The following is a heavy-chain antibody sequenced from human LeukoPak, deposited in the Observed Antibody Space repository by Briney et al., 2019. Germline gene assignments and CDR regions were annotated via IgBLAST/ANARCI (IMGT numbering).Heavy chain of an antibody. V-gene: IGHV1-69*13. Sequence: ASVKVSCKASGGTFSSYAISWVRQAPGQGLEWMGGIIPIFGTANYAQKFQGRVTITADESTSTAYMELSSLRSEDTAVYYCARDRGRITIFGVIGPYYYYDMDVWGQGTTVTVSS. CDR3: ARDRGRITIFGVIGPYYYYDMDV. D-gene: IGHD3-3*01. J-gene: IGHJ6*02. CDR2: IIPIFGTA. CDR1: GGTFSSYA.